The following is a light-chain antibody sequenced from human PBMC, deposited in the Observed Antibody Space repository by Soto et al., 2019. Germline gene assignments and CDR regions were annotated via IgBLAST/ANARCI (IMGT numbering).Light chain of an antibody. CDR3: RQYGSSPLA. J-gene: IGKJ1*01. CDR2: GAS. CDR1: QSVSSNY. V-gene: IGKV3-20*01. Sequence: TLSLSPGERATLSCRASQSVSSNYLAWYQQKPGQAPRLLIYGASSRATGIPDRFSGSGSGTDFTLSISRLESEDFAVYYGRQYGSSPLAFGEACKVDIK.